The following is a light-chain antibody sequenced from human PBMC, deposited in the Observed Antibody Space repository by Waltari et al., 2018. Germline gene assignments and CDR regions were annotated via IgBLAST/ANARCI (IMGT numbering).Light chain of an antibody. CDR3: MQALQSPLT. J-gene: IGKJ4*01. Sequence: DIVMTQSPLSLPVTPGEPASISCKSSRSLLHSSGYNYVDWYLQKPGQSPQLLISLGSNRASGVPDRFSGSGSCTDFTLKISRVEAEDVGVYYCMQALQSPLTFGGGTKVEIK. CDR1: RSLLHSSGYNY. V-gene: IGKV2-28*01. CDR2: LGS.